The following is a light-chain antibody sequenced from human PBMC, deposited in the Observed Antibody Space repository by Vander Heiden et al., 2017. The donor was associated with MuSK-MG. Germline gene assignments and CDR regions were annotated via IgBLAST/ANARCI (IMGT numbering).Light chain of an antibody. CDR2: DAS. J-gene: IGKJ5*01. Sequence: DIQMTQSPSSLSASVGDRVTITCQASQDIKKYLNWYQQKSGKAPELLIFDASNLEAGVPSRFSGSGSGTAFTFTINSLQPEDIATYYCQQEDDFPITFGQGTRMEI. CDR3: QQEDDFPIT. V-gene: IGKV1-33*01. CDR1: QDIKKY.